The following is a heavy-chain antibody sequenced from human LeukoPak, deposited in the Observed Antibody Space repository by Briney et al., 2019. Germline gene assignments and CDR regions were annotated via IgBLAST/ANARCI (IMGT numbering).Heavy chain of an antibody. V-gene: IGHV3-66*01. D-gene: IGHD6-13*01. Sequence: PGGSLRLSCAASGFTFSSYGMSWVRQAPGKGLEWVSVIYSGGSTYYADSVKGRFTISRDNSKNTLYLPMNSLRAEDTAVYYCARDRRHSSSWYHYMDVWGKGTTVTISS. CDR1: GFTFSSYG. J-gene: IGHJ6*03. CDR2: IYSGGST. CDR3: ARDRRHSSSWYHYMDV.